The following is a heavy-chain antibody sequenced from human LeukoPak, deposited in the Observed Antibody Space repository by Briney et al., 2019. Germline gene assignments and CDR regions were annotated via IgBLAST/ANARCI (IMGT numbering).Heavy chain of an antibody. D-gene: IGHD3-3*01. Sequence: SETLSLTCTVSGGSISSYYWSWIRQPPGKGLEWIGYIYYSGSTKYNPSLKSRVTISVDTSKNQFSLKLSSVTAADTAVYYCARGVTYYDFWSGYYRDYYYYYMDVWGKGTTVTVSS. J-gene: IGHJ6*03. V-gene: IGHV4-59*01. CDR1: GGSISSYY. CDR3: ARGVTYYDFWSGYYRDYYYYYMDV. CDR2: IYYSGST.